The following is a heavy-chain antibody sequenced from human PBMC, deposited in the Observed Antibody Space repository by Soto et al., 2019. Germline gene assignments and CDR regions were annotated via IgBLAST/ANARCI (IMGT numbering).Heavy chain of an antibody. Sequence: GGSLRLSCAASGFTFSDYYMSWIRQAPGKGLEWVSYISNTRNIIYYADSVKGRFTISRDNAKNSLYLQMNSLRVEDTAVYYCARRDFYDGLDYWGQGTLVTVSS. CDR3: ARRDFYDGLDY. D-gene: IGHD3-16*01. CDR1: GFTFSDYY. J-gene: IGHJ4*02. V-gene: IGHV3-11*01. CDR2: ISNTRNII.